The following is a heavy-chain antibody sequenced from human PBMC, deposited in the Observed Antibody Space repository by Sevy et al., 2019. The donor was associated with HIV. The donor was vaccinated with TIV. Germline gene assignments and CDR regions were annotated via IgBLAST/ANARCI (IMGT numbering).Heavy chain of an antibody. CDR2: INTNTGNP. CDR1: GYTFTSYA. CDR3: ARPLRFWSGYRDAFDI. D-gene: IGHD3-3*01. V-gene: IGHV7-4-1*02. J-gene: IGHJ3*02. Sequence: ASVKVSCKASGYTFTSYAMNWVRQAPGQGLEWMGWINTNTGNPTYAQGFTGRFVFSLDTYVSTAYLQISSLKAEDTAVYYCARPLRFWSGYRDAFDIWGQGTMVTVSS.